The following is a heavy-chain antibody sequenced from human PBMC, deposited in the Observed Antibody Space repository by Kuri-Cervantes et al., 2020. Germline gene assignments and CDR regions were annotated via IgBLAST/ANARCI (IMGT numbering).Heavy chain of an antibody. CDR1: GASISSSSYY. CDR3: ARRKFNLLTGTNWFDL. J-gene: IGHJ5*02. V-gene: IGHV4-39*01. Sequence: ESLKISCAASGASISSSSYYWGWIRQPPGKGLEWIGTMFYSGSPYLNPSVKSRVSISVDTSKNQFSLKLSSVTAADTALYYCARRKFNLLTGTNWFDLWGQGTLVTVSS. CDR2: MFYSGSP. D-gene: IGHD3-9*01.